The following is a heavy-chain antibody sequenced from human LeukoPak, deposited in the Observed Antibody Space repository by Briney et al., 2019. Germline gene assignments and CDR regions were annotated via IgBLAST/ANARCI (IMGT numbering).Heavy chain of an antibody. CDR1: GYTFTGYY. J-gene: IGHJ6*03. D-gene: IGHD2-2*01. V-gene: IGHV1-2*02. CDR3: ARGSSIHVLLYHYYYMDV. Sequence: GASVKVSCKASGYTFTGYYMHWVRQAPGQGLEWMGWINPSSGRTNYAQNFQERVAMTRDTSISTAYMELSSLRSDDTAVYYCARGSSIHVLLYHYYYMDVWGKGTTVAVSS. CDR2: INPSSGRT.